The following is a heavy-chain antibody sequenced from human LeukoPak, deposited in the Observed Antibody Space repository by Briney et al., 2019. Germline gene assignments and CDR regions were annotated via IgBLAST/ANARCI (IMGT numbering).Heavy chain of an antibody. D-gene: IGHD5-24*01. V-gene: IGHV3-23*01. J-gene: IGHJ4*02. CDR3: AKDQETATVFDY. CDR1: GFTFRDSA. CDR2: VSSSGGNT. Sequence: GGSLRLSCSAPGFTFRDSAMTWVRQAPGKGLEWVSLVSSSGGNTYYPDSVKGRFSVSRDNAKDTLYLQMNSLRPEDTGVYYCAKDQETATVFDYWGQGTLVTVSS.